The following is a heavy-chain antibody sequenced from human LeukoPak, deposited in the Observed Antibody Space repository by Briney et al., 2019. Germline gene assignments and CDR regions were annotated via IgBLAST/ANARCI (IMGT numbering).Heavy chain of an antibody. CDR3: ARDRTRVLS. CDR2: IKQDGSEE. CDR1: GFTFSDYW. J-gene: IGHJ5*02. V-gene: IGHV3-7*03. Sequence: GGSLRLSCAASGFTFSDYWMSWVRQAPGKGLEWVTNIKQDGSEEYYVDSVKGRFTISRDNARNLLYLHMDSLRAEDTAVYYCARDRTRVLSWGQGTLVTVSS.